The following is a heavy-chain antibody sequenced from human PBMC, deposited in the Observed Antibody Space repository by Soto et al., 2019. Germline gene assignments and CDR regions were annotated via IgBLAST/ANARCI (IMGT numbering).Heavy chain of an antibody. V-gene: IGHV3-23*01. J-gene: IGHJ4*02. CDR3: EKRRGAGGHFDY. CDR2: VSIGGST. Sequence: PWESXRLACASSVFTWISYSIFLFRQGPGKGLEWVAVVSIGGSTHYADSVRGRFTISRDNSKNTLSLQMNSLTAEDTAVYFCEKRRGAGGHFDYCGKGALVTV. D-gene: IGHD2-15*01. CDR1: VFTWISYS.